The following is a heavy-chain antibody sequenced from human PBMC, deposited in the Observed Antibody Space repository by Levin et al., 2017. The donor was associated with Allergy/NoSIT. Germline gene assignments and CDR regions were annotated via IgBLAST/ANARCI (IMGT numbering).Heavy chain of an antibody. D-gene: IGHD6-19*01. Sequence: PSQTLSLTCDVSGGFFSGYYWSWIRQPPGKGLEWIGEINHSGTTDYNPSLNSRVTISVDSSKNQFSLKLSSVTAADTAVYYCARRRTIAVAGASDYWGQGTLVTVSS. CDR1: GGFFSGYY. CDR3: ARRRTIAVAGASDY. J-gene: IGHJ4*02. V-gene: IGHV4-34*01. CDR2: INHSGTT.